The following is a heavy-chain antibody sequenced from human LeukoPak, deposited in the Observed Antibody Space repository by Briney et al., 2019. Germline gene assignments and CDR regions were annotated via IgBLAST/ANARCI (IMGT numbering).Heavy chain of an antibody. CDR2: IWYDGSNK. Sequence: GRSLRVSCAASGFTFSSYGMHGVRQAPGKGLEWVAVIWYDGSNKYYADSVKGRFTISRDNSKNTLYLQMNSLRADDTAVYYCARDRHVVVTAIHSFGFDYWGQGTLVTVSS. V-gene: IGHV3-33*01. CDR1: GFTFSSYG. J-gene: IGHJ4*02. D-gene: IGHD2-21*02. CDR3: ARDRHVVVTAIHSFGFDY.